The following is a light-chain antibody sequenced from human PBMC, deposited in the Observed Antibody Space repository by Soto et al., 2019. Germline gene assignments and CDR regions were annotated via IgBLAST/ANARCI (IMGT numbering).Light chain of an antibody. CDR3: QQYGSSGT. CDR2: GAS. CDR1: QSVSSN. V-gene: IGKV3-20*01. Sequence: EIVMTHSPATLSVSPGEIATLSCRASQSVSSNLAWHQQKPGQAPRLLIYGASNRATGIPDRFSGSGSGTDFTLTISRLEPEDFAVYYCQQYGSSGTFGQGTKVDIK. J-gene: IGKJ1*01.